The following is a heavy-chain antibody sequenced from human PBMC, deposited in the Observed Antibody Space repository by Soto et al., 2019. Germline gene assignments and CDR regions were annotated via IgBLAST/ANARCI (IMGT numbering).Heavy chain of an antibody. D-gene: IGHD1-7*01. CDR2: IIPIFGTA. Sequence: QVQLVQSGAEVKKPGSSVKVSCKASGGTFSSYAISWVRQAPGQGREWMGGIIPIFGTANYAQKFQGRVTITADESPSTAYMVMSSLRSEDTAVYYCASEPDYSPKGNYYFDYWGQGTLVTVSS. CDR3: ASEPDYSPKGNYYFDY. V-gene: IGHV1-69*12. CDR1: GGTFSSYA. J-gene: IGHJ4*02.